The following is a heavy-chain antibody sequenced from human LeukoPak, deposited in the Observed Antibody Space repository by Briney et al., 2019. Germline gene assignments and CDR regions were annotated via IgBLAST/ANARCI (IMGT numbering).Heavy chain of an antibody. V-gene: IGHV4-4*07. D-gene: IGHD6-6*01. CDR3: ARDSTSSSAYYYYMDV. Sequence: SETLSLTCTVSGGSISSYYWSWIRQPAGKGLEWIGRIYTSGSTNYNPSLKSRVTMSVDTSKNQFSLKLNSVTAADTAVYYCARDSTSSSAYYYYMDVWGKGTTVTVSS. CDR2: IYTSGST. J-gene: IGHJ6*03. CDR1: GGSISSYY.